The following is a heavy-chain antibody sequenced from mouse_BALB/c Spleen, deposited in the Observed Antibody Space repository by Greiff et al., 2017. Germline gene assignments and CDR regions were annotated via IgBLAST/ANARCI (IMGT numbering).Heavy chain of an antibody. J-gene: IGHJ2*01. Sequence: EVHLVESGGGLVTPGGSLKLSCAASGFTFSSYAMSWVRQSPEKRLEWVAEISSGGSYTYYPDTVTGRFSISRDNAKNTLYLEMSSLRSEDTARYYCARDLGQDYFDYWGQGTTLTVSS. D-gene: IGHD3-3*01. CDR2: ISSGGSYT. CDR3: ARDLGQDYFDY. CDR1: GFTFSSYA. V-gene: IGHV5-9-4*01.